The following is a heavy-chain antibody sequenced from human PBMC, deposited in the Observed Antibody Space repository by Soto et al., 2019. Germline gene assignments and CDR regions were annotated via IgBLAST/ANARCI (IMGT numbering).Heavy chain of an antibody. D-gene: IGHD5-12*01. CDR3: ARGMGGNDLDDGSDI. V-gene: IGHV3-33*01. CDR1: GFTFNNYA. J-gene: IGHJ3*02. Sequence: QVQVVESGGGVVQPGRSLRLSCAASGFTFNNYAMHWVRQAPGKGLEWVAVIWYDGSNKYYADSVKGRFTISRDNSKNTLYVQMSSLRAEDTAVYYCARGMGGNDLDDGSDIWGQGTMVTVSS. CDR2: IWYDGSNK.